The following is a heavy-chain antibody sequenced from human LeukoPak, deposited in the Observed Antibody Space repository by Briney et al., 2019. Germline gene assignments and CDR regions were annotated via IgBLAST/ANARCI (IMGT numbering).Heavy chain of an antibody. CDR3: ARDPQGGLDY. D-gene: IGHD3-16*01. V-gene: IGHV4-39*07. Sequence: PSETLSLTCTVSGGSVSSSSYYWGWIRQPPGKGLEWMGSIYYTGNIYYNPSLKSRVTISVDTSKNQFSLKLSSVTAADTAVYYCARDPQGGLDYWGQGTLVTVSS. CDR2: IYYTGNI. CDR1: GGSVSSSSYY. J-gene: IGHJ4*02.